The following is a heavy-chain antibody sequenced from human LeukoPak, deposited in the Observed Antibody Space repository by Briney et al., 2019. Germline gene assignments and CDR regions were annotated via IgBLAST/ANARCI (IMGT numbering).Heavy chain of an antibody. CDR1: GGTFSSYA. D-gene: IGHD4-23*01. V-gene: IGHV1-69*05. J-gene: IGHJ4*02. Sequence: ASVKVSCKASGGTFSSYAISWVRQAPGQGLEWMGRIIPIFGTANYAQKFQGRVKITTDESTSTAYMELSSLRSEDTAVYYCARGVGGSTDYWGQGTLVTVSS. CDR2: IIPIFGTA. CDR3: ARGVGGSTDY.